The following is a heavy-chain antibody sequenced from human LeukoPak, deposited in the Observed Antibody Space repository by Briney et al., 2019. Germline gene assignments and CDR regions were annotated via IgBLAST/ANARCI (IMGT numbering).Heavy chain of an antibody. CDR1: GGTFSSYA. CDR2: IIPIFGTA. J-gene: IGHJ5*02. Sequence: SVKVSCKASGGTFSSYAISWVRQAPGQGLEWVGRIIPIFGTANYAQKFQGRVTITADESTSTAYMELSSLRSEDTAVYYCARDPPQGLLWFGESENWFDPWGQGTLVTVSS. CDR3: ARDPPQGLLWFGESENWFDP. V-gene: IGHV1-69*15. D-gene: IGHD3-10*01.